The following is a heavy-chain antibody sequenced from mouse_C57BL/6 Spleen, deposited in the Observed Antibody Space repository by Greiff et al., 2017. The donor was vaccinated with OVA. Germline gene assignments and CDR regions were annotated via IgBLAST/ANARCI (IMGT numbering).Heavy chain of an antibody. CDR2: IYPSDSET. V-gene: IGHV1-61*01. Sequence: QVKLQQPGAELVRPGSSVKLSCKASGYTFTSYWMDWVKQRPGQGLEWIGNIYPSDSETHYNQKFKDKATLTVDKSSSTAYMQLSSLTSEDSAVYYCARSFITTEDYFDYWGQGTTLTVSS. D-gene: IGHD1-1*01. CDR1: GYTFTSYW. J-gene: IGHJ2*01. CDR3: ARSFITTEDYFDY.